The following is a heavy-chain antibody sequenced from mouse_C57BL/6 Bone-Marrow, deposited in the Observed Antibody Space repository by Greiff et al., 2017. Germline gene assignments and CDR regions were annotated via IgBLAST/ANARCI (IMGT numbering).Heavy chain of an antibody. CDR2: LNPYNGGT. CDR3: ARPFFDD. V-gene: IGHV1-19*01. CDR1: GYTFTDYY. Sequence: EVQLQQSGPVLVQPGASVKMSCTASGYTFTDYYMNWVKQSHGKSLEWIGVLNPYNGGTGSNQKFKGKATLTVDKSSSTAYMELNSLTSEDSAVYYSARPFFDDWGKGTTLTVSS. J-gene: IGHJ2*01.